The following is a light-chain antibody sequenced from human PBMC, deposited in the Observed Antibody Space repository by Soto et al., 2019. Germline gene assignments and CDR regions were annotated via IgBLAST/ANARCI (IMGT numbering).Light chain of an antibody. CDR3: QQYGSSPWT. Sequence: ETVLTQSPGTLSLSPGERATLSCRASQSIRSNYLAWYRQTPGQAPRLLIYGASKRASGIADRFSGSGSGTHFTLILSRLEPEDFALYYCQQYGSSPWTFGQGTKVEIK. CDR1: QSIRSNY. V-gene: IGKV3-20*01. CDR2: GAS. J-gene: IGKJ1*01.